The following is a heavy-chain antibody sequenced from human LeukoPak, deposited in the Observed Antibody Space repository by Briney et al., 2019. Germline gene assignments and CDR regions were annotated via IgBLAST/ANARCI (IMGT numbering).Heavy chain of an antibody. D-gene: IGHD4-17*01. CDR3: AKDWDDYGDHFDAFDI. CDR2: ISWNSGSI. CDR1: GFIFSNYG. Sequence: GGSLRLSCAASGFIFSNYGMHWVRQAPGKGLEWVSGISWNSGSIGYADSVKGRFTISRDNAKNSLYLQMNSLRAEDTALYYCAKDWDDYGDHFDAFDIWGQGTMVTVSS. V-gene: IGHV3-9*01. J-gene: IGHJ3*02.